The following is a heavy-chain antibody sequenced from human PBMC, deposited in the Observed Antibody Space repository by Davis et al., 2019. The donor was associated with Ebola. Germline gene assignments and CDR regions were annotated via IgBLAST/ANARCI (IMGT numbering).Heavy chain of an antibody. CDR1: GFTFSDYY. D-gene: IGHD2-2*01. CDR2: ISSSGSTI. J-gene: IGHJ6*04. Sequence: GGSLRLSCAASGFTFSDYYMSWIRQAPGKGLEWVSYISSSGSTIYYADSVKGRFTISRDNAKNTLYLQMNSLRAEDTAVYYCARDHCSSTSCRPYYYYGMDVWGKGTTVTVSS. CDR3: ARDHCSSTSCRPYYYYGMDV. V-gene: IGHV3-11*04.